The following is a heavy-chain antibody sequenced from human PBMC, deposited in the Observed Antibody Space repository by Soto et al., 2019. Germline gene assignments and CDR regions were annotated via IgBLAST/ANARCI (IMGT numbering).Heavy chain of an antibody. Sequence: EVQLVQSGGGLVQPGGSLRLSCAASGFTFEIHSMNWVRQAPGKGLEWVSSIDASGTTIYYADSVKGRFDISRDNAKSSLYLQMNNLRDEDTAVYCARTAYCTSDICPPEVPSWGQGTLVTVSS. J-gene: IGHJ1*01. CDR2: IDASGTTI. CDR1: GFTFEIHS. D-gene: IGHD2-8*02. V-gene: IGHV3-48*02. CDR3: ARTAYCTSDICPPEVPS.